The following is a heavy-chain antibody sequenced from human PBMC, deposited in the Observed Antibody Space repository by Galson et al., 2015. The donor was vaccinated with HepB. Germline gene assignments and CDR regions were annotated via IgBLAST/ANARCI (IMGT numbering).Heavy chain of an antibody. Sequence: SLRLSCAASGFTFSNDWMSWVRQAPGKGLEWVGRIKRVTDGGTTDYAATVKVRFAISRDDSKNTLYLQMDRLKTEDTGMYYCDTREYSGYFGAHWGQGTLVTVSS. CDR3: DTREYSGYFGAH. D-gene: IGHD1-26*01. CDR1: GFTFSNDW. V-gene: IGHV3-15*01. J-gene: IGHJ4*02. CDR2: IKRVTDGGTT.